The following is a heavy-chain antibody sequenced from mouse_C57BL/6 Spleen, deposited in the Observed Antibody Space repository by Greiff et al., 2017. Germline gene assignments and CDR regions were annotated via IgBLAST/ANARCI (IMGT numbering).Heavy chain of an antibody. CDR1: GYTFTSYW. D-gene: IGHD1-1*01. V-gene: IGHV1-53*01. CDR2: INPSNGGT. Sequence: VQLHQPGTELVKPGASVKLSCKASGYTFTSYWMHWVKQRPGQGLEWIGNINPSNGGTNYNEKFKSKATLTVDKSSTTAYMQLSSLTSEDSAVYYCARSPYYGSSSGYFDVWGTGTTVTVSS. J-gene: IGHJ1*03. CDR3: ARSPYYGSSSGYFDV.